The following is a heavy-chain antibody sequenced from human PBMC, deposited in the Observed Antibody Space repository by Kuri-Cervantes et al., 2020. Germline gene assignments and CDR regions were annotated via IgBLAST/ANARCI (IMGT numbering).Heavy chain of an antibody. D-gene: IGHD3-10*01. CDR1: GYTFTSYY. Sequence: ASVKVSCKASGYTFTSYYLHWVRQAPGQGLEWMGWINPNSGGTNYAQKLQGRVTMTTDTSTSTAYMELRSLRSDDTAVYYRARLFRSYYGSGSYKVYYYGMDVWGQGTTVTVSS. V-gene: IGHV1-2*02. CDR2: INPNSGGT. CDR3: ARLFRSYYGSGSYKVYYYGMDV. J-gene: IGHJ6*02.